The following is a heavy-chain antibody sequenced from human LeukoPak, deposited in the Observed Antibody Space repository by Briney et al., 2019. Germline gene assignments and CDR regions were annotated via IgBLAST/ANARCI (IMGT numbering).Heavy chain of an antibody. D-gene: IGHD2-2*01. J-gene: IGHJ4*02. Sequence: SVKVSCKASGYTFTSYYMHWVRQAPGQGLEWMGGIIPIFGTANYAQRFQGRVTITADESTSTAYMELSSLRSEDTAVYYCARDHCSSTSCYFVGGYFDYWGQGTLVTVSS. CDR3: ARDHCSSTSCYFVGGYFDY. V-gene: IGHV1-69*13. CDR1: GYTFTSYY. CDR2: IIPIFGTA.